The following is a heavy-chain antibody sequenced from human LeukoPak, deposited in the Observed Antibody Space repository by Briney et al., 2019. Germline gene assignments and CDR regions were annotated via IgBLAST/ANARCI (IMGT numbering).Heavy chain of an antibody. D-gene: IGHD3-22*01. V-gene: IGHV3-21*01. J-gene: IGHJ3*01. CDR3: VKNRYYDTLDAFDV. CDR2: ISSTSFHI. CDR1: GFTFISYS. Sequence: GGSLRLSCAASGFTFISYSMNWVRQSPGRELEGVSSISSTSFHIYYADSVKGRFTMSRDNAKNSLYLQMSSLRAEDTAVYYCVKNRYYDTLDAFDVWGQGTMVTVSS.